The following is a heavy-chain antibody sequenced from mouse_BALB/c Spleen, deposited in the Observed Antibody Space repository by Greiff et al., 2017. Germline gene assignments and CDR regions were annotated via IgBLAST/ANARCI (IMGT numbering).Heavy chain of an antibody. J-gene: IGHJ1*01. CDR2: IFPGDGST. CDR3: AGGGGSSYGYIDV. D-gene: IGHD1-1*01. Sequence: QVQLQQSGADLVKPGASVKLSCTASGYTFTSYDINWVRQRPEQGLEWIGWIFPGDGSTKYNEKFKGKTTLTTDKSSSTAYMQLSRLTSEDSAVYFCAGGGGSSYGYIDVWGAGTTVTVSS. V-gene: IGHV1S56*01. CDR1: GYTFTSYD.